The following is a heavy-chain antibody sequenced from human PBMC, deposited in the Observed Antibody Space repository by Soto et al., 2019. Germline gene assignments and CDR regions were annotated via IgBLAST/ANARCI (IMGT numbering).Heavy chain of an antibody. CDR2: IIPIFGTA. CDR3: ASGQSLSQSMIVEFDQ. Sequence: QVHLGHSGAEVRTPGSSVKVSCKASGGTFNNFAVIWVRQAPGQGLEWMGGIIPIFGTANYAQKFQGRVTITADESTSTAYMEVSSLRSDDTAVYYCASGQSLSQSMIVEFDQWGQGTLVTVSS. CDR1: GGTFNNFA. J-gene: IGHJ4*02. D-gene: IGHD3-22*01. V-gene: IGHV1-69*12.